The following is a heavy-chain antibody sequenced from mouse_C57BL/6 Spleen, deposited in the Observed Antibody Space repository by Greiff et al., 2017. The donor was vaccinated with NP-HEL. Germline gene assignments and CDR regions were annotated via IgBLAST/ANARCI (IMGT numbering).Heavy chain of an antibody. CDR3: ARRGIYDYYFDY. CDR1: GFTFSSYA. V-gene: IGHV5-4*01. J-gene: IGHJ2*01. CDR2: ISDGGSYT. D-gene: IGHD2-4*01. Sequence: EVHLVESGGGLVKPGGSLKLSCAASGFTFSSYAMSWVRQTPEKRLEWVATISDGGSYTYYPDNVKGRFTISRDNAKNNLYLQMSHLKSEDTAMYYCARRGIYDYYFDYWGQGTTLTVSS.